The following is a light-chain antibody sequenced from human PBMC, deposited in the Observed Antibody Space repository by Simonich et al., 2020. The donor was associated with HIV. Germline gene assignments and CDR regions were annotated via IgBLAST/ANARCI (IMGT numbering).Light chain of an antibody. Sequence: QSALTQPASVSGSPGQSITISCPGTSRDVGGYNYVSWYQQHPGKPPKLMIYDISNPPAGVSNRFSGSKSGNTASLTISGLQAEDEADYYCSSYTSSSTLVFGTGTKVTVL. CDR2: DIS. J-gene: IGLJ1*01. V-gene: IGLV2-14*03. CDR1: SRDVGGYNY. CDR3: SSYTSSSTLV.